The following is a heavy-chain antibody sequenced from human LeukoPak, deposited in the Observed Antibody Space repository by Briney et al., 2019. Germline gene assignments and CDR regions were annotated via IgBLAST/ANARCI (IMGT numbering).Heavy chain of an antibody. CDR2: ISSSSSYI. J-gene: IGHJ6*03. CDR1: GFTFSRYS. Sequence: GGPLRLSCAASGFTFSRYSMNWVRQAPGKGLEWVSSISSSSSYIYYADSVKGRFTISRDNAKNSLYLQMNSLRAEDTAVYYCARSSRITMIVVVTEAMDVWGKGTTVTVSS. V-gene: IGHV3-21*01. D-gene: IGHD3-22*01. CDR3: ARSSRITMIVVVTEAMDV.